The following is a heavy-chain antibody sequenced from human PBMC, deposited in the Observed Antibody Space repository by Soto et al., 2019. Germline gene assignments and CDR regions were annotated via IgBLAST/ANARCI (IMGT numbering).Heavy chain of an antibody. CDR3: ARPHKGAVAESEYFQH. J-gene: IGHJ1*01. Sequence: QVQLVQSGAEVKKPGSSVKVSCKASGGTFSSYAISWVRQAPGQGLEWMGGIIPIFGTANYAQKFQGRVTITADESTSTAYMELRSLRSEDTAVYYCARPHKGAVAESEYFQHWGQGTLVTVSS. V-gene: IGHV1-69*12. CDR2: IIPIFGTA. D-gene: IGHD6-19*01. CDR1: GGTFSSYA.